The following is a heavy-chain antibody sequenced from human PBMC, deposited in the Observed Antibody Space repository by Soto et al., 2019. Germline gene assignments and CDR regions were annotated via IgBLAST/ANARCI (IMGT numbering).Heavy chain of an antibody. Sequence: GGSLRLSCAASGFTFSSYAMSWVRQAPGKGLEWVSAISGSGGSTYYADSVKGRFTISRDNSKNTLYLQMNSLRAEDTAVYYCAKDQRDIVVVVAARRPDYYYYYYMDVWGKGTTVTVSS. J-gene: IGHJ6*03. D-gene: IGHD2-15*01. CDR1: GFTFSSYA. V-gene: IGHV3-23*01. CDR3: AKDQRDIVVVVAARRPDYYYYYYMDV. CDR2: ISGSGGST.